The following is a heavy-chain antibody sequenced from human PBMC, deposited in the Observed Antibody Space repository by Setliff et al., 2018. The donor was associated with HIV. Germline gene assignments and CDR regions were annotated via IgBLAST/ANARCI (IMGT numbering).Heavy chain of an antibody. J-gene: IGHJ4*02. Sequence: SETLSLTCTVSGGSISSHYWSWIRQPLGKGLEWIGYIYYSGSANYNPSLKSRVTMSLDTPKNQFSLKLSSVTAADTAVYYCARGALQDGTGSYYEGFDYWGQGTLVTVSS. CDR1: GGSISSHY. D-gene: IGHD1-26*01. V-gene: IGHV4-59*08. CDR2: IYYSGSA. CDR3: ARGALQDGTGSYYEGFDY.